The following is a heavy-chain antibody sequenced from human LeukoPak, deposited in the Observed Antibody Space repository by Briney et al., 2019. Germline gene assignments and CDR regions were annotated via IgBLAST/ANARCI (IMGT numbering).Heavy chain of an antibody. D-gene: IGHD5-24*01. CDR1: GGSINSYY. J-gene: IGHJ4*02. CDR2: MYYSGGT. CDR3: TRRCKDAYTLYCFDY. V-gene: IGHV4-59*01. Sequence: SETLSLTCTVSGGSINSYYWSWIRQPPGKGLEWIGHMYYSGGTNYNPPLKSRVTISVDTSKNQFSLKLSSETAADTAVYYCTRRCKDAYTLYCFDYWGQGTLVTVSS.